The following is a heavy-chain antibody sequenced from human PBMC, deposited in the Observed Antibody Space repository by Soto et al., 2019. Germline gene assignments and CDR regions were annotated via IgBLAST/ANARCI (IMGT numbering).Heavy chain of an antibody. D-gene: IGHD6-19*01. CDR3: ARDSHVGSGWQLTADY. CDR1: GFTFSSYG. Sequence: GGSLRLSCAACGFTFSSYGMHWVRQAPCKGLEWVAVIWYDGSNKYYAESVKGRFTISRDNSKNTLYLQMNNLRAEDTAVYYCARDSHVGSGWQLTADYWGQGTLVTVSS. J-gene: IGHJ4*02. CDR2: IWYDGSNK. V-gene: IGHV3-33*01.